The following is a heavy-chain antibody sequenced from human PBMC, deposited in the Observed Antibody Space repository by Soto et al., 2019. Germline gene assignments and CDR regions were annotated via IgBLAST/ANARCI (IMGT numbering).Heavy chain of an antibody. J-gene: IGHJ6*02. Sequence: ASVKVSCKASGYTFTGYYMHWVRQAPGQGLEWMGWINPNSGGTNYAQKFQGWVTMTRDTAISTAYMELSRLRSDDTAVYYCARTGGSSADYYYYYGMDVWGQGTTVTVSS. D-gene: IGHD6-6*01. V-gene: IGHV1-2*04. CDR3: ARTGGSSADYYYYYGMDV. CDR1: GYTFTGYY. CDR2: INPNSGGT.